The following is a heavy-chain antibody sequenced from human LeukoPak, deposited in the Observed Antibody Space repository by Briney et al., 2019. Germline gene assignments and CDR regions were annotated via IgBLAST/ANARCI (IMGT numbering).Heavy chain of an antibody. CDR1: GYTFTGYY. J-gene: IGHJ4*02. D-gene: IGHD3-9*01. CDR2: INPNSGGT. Sequence: ASVKVSCKASGYTFTGYYMHWVRQAPGQGLEWMGWINPNSGGTNYAQKFQGRVTMTRDTSISTAYMELSRLRSDDTAVYYCARDNTEDYDILTGYYPANYFDYWGQGTLVTVSS. V-gene: IGHV1-2*02. CDR3: ARDNTEDYDILTGYYPANYFDY.